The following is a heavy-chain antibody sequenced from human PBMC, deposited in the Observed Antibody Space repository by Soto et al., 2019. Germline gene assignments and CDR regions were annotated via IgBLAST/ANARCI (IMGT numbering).Heavy chain of an antibody. D-gene: IGHD2-21*01. J-gene: IGHJ4*02. V-gene: IGHV4-31*11. CDR1: GGSISSGGYS. CDR3: ARSIDSYFYY. CDR2: IYYSGST. Sequence: PSETLSLTCAVSGGSISSGGYSWSWIRQHPGKGLEWIGYIYYSGSTYYNPSLKSRVTISVDTSKNHFSLKVSSVTAADTAVYYCARSIDSYFYYWGQGTQVTVSA.